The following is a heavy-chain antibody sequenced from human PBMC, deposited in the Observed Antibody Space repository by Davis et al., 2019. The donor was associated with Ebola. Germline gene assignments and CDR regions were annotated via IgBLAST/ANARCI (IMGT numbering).Heavy chain of an antibody. D-gene: IGHD2-2*02. CDR2: ISSSGSTI. CDR3: ARSYQPLLYVGDY. V-gene: IGHV3-48*03. CDR1: GFTFSSYE. Sequence: GGSLRLSCAASGFTFSSYEMNWVRQAPGKGLEWVSYISSSGSTIYYADSVKGRFTISRDNAKNSLYLQMNSLRAEDTAVYYCARSYQPLLYVGDYWGQGTLVTVSS. J-gene: IGHJ4*02.